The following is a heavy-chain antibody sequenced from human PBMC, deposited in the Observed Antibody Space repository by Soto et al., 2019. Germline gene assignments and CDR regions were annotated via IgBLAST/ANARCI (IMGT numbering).Heavy chain of an antibody. CDR3: ARVQEVEPPANNFFDS. Sequence: QVQLVQSGAEVKMPGASVKVSCKASGYTFTSSVISWLRQAPGQGLEWMGWISTYNGNTNYAQKFQGRLTMTTDTSTTTAYMELRSLRSDDTAVYSCARVQEVEPPANNFFDSWGQGTRVTVSS. CDR2: ISTYNGNT. CDR1: GYTFTSSV. D-gene: IGHD2-2*01. J-gene: IGHJ5*01. V-gene: IGHV1-18*01.